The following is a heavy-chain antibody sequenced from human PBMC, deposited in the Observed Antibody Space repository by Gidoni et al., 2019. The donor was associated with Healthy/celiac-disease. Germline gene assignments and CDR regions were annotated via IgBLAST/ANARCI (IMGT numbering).Heavy chain of an antibody. Sequence: QVTLRESGPALVKPTQTLTLTCTFSGFSLSTSGMCVSWIRQPPGKALEWLARIDWDDDKYYSTSLKTRLTISKDTSKNQVVLTMTNMDPVDTATYYCARTQRLGYSSGWYFDYWGQGTLVTVSS. CDR1: GFSLSTSGMC. CDR3: ARTQRLGYSSGWYFDY. V-gene: IGHV2-70*15. D-gene: IGHD6-19*01. CDR2: IDWDDDK. J-gene: IGHJ4*02.